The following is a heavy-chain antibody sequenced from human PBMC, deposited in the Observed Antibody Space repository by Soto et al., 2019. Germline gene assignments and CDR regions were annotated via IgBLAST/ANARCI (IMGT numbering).Heavy chain of an antibody. J-gene: IGHJ4*02. V-gene: IGHV3-23*01. CDR2: ISSSGGST. CDR1: GFTFISNA. Sequence: GGSLILSDAASGFTFISNAMIWVRQAPGKGLEWVSGISSSGGSTYYADSVKGRFTISRDNSKNMLYLQMNNLRAEDTAVYYCAKAQGGSYFDYWGQGTLVTVSS. CDR3: AKAQGGSYFDY. D-gene: IGHD2-15*01.